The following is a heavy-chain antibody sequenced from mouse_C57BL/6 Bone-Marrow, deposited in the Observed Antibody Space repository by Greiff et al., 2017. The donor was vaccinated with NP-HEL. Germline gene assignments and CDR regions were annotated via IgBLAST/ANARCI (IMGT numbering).Heavy chain of an antibody. D-gene: IGHD1-1*01. Sequence: QVQLQQPGAELVKPGASVKMSCKASGYTFTSYWITWVKQRPGQGLEWIGDIYPGSGSTNYNEKFKSKATLTVDTSSSTAYMQLSSLTSEDSAVYYCAKGGLYGSSPYWYFDVWGTGTTVTVSS. CDR2: IYPGSGST. CDR1: GYTFTSYW. CDR3: AKGGLYGSSPYWYFDV. V-gene: IGHV1-55*01. J-gene: IGHJ1*03.